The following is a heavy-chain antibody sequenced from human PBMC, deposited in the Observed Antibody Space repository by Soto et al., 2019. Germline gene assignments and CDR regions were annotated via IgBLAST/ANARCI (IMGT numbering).Heavy chain of an antibody. CDR2: LVVGTGNT. V-gene: IGHV1-58*01. J-gene: IGHJ6*02. Sequence: SVKVSCKTSGFTFRSSAVQWVRQARGQRLEWIGWLVVGTGNTNYAQKFQQRVTISSDRSTNTVSMELSSLTSEDTAVYYCATGAYCSGGSCSEYYYYYYGMDLWGQGTTVTVSS. D-gene: IGHD2-15*01. CDR3: ATGAYCSGGSCSEYYYYYYGMDL. CDR1: GFTFRSSA.